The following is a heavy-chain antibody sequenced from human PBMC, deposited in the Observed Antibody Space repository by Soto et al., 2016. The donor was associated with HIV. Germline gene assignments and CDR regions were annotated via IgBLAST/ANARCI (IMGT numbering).Heavy chain of an antibody. J-gene: IGHJ4*02. CDR3: AKSNYYGSVIDY. CDR2: ISWNSGSI. D-gene: IGHD3-10*01. V-gene: IGHV3-9*03. CDR1: GFTFDDYA. Sequence: EVQLVESGGGLVQPGRSLRLSCAASGFTFDDYAMHWVRQAPGKGLEWVSGISWNSGSIGYADSVKGRFTISRDNAKNSLYLQMNSLRAEDMALYYCAKSNYYGSVIDYWGQGTLVTVSS.